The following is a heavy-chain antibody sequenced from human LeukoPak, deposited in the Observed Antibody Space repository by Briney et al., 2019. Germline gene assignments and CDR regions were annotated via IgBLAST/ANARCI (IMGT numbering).Heavy chain of an antibody. CDR1: GFTFSSYW. V-gene: IGHV3-7*01. CDR2: IKEDGSEK. D-gene: IGHD2-15*01. CDR3: AREGDYYCSGGSCYDY. Sequence: GSLRLSCAASGFTFSSYWMSWVRQAPGKGLEWAANIKEDGSEKYYVDSVKGRFTITRDNAKNSVYLQMNSLRAEDTAVYYCAREGDYYCSGGSCYDYWGQGTLVTVSS. J-gene: IGHJ4*02.